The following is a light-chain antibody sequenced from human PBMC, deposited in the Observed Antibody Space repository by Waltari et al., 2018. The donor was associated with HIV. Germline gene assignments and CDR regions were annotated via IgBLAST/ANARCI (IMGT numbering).Light chain of an antibody. CDR1: SSDVGGYNF. CDR3: SSYTNTTTLVL. Sequence: QSALAQPASVSGSPGQSITISCTGTSSDVGGYNFVSWSQQHPGKAPKLMLYEVSKRPSGLSYRFSGSKSGNTASLTISGLQAEDDADYHCSSYTNTTTLVLFGGGTKLTV. J-gene: IGLJ2*01. CDR2: EVS. V-gene: IGLV2-14*01.